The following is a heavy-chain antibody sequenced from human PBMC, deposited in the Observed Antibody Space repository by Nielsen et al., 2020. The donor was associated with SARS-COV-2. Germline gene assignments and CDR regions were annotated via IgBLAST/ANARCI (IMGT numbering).Heavy chain of an antibody. D-gene: IGHD3-10*01. J-gene: IGHJ4*02. CDR2: ISSSSSTK. V-gene: IGHV3-48*01. Sequence: WIRQPPGKGPEWVAFISSSSSTKYYADSVKGRFTISRDNSKNTLYLQMNSLRAEDTAVYYCAKRGYYYGSGVDYWGQGTLVTVSS. CDR3: AKRGYYYGSGVDY.